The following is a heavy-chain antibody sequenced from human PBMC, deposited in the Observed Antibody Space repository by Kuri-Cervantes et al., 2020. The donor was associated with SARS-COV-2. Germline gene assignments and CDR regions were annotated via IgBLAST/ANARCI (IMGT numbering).Heavy chain of an antibody. V-gene: IGHV3-13*04. CDR1: GFTFSSYD. CDR3: ARGDVQSGVDAFDI. D-gene: IGHD1-1*01. Sequence: GESLKISCAASGFTFSSYDMHWVRQATGKGLEWVSAIGTAGDTYYPGSVKGRFTISRENAKNSLCLQMNSLRAGDTAVYYCARGDVQSGVDAFDIWGQGTMVTVSS. J-gene: IGHJ3*02. CDR2: IGTAGDT.